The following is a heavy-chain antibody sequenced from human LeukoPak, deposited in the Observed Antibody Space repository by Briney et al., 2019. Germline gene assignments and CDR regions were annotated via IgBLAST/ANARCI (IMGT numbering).Heavy chain of an antibody. Sequence: ASVKVSCKASGYTFTSYGISWVRQAPGQGLEWMGWISAYNSNTNYAQKLQGRVTMTTDTSTSTAYMELRSLRSDDTAVYYCARDYRGGSYYLSPDYWGQGTLVTVSS. V-gene: IGHV1-18*01. CDR3: ARDYRGGSYYLSPDY. CDR1: GYTFTSYG. D-gene: IGHD1-26*01. J-gene: IGHJ4*02. CDR2: ISAYNSNT.